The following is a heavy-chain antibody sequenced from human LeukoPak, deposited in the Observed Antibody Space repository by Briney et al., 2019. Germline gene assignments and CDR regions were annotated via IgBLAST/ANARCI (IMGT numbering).Heavy chain of an antibody. J-gene: IGHJ6*03. CDR3: ARDGLNYDSSLWVYYYYMDV. V-gene: IGHV3-30-3*01. CDR1: GFTFSSYA. CDR2: ISYDGSNK. Sequence: GGSLRLSCAASGFTFSSYAMHWVRQAPGKGLEWVAVISYDGSNKYYADSVKGRFTISRDNSKNTLYLQMNSLRAEDTAVYYCARDGLNYDSSLWVYYYYMDVWGKGTTVTVSS. D-gene: IGHD3-22*01.